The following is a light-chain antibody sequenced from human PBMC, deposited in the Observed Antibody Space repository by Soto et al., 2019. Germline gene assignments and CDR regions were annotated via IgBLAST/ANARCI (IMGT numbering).Light chain of an antibody. CDR3: QQSYSALPLT. V-gene: IGKV1-39*01. J-gene: IGKJ4*01. CDR2: VAS. CDR1: QSIGTY. Sequence: DIQLTQSPSSLSASVGDRVTITCRASQSIGTYLNWYQQKPGKAPKLLIFVASSLQIGVPSRFRGSGSGTDFTLTISGLQPEDFATYYCQQSYSALPLTFGGGTKVEMK.